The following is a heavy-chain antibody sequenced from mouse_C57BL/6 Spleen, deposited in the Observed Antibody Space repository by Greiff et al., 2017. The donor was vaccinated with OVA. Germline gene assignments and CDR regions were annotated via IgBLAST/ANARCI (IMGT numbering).Heavy chain of an antibody. Sequence: EVKLVESGGDLVKPGGSLKLSCAASGFTFSSYGMSWVRQTPDKRLEWVATISSGGSYTYYPDSVKGRFTISRDNAKNNLYLQMSRLKSEDTAIYYCARPPDYGNYGFAYWGQGTLVTVSA. CDR1: GFTFSSYG. V-gene: IGHV5-6*01. CDR3: ARPPDYGNYGFAY. J-gene: IGHJ3*01. D-gene: IGHD2-1*01. CDR2: ISSGGSYT.